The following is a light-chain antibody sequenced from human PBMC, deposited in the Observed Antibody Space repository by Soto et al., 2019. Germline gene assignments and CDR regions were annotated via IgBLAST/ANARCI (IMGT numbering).Light chain of an antibody. CDR1: QSVRSY. CDR2: DAS. Sequence: EIVLTQSPATLSLSPGERATLSCRASQSVRSYLAWYQQKPGQAPRLLIYDASNRATGIPARFSGSGSGTDFTLTISSLETEDSAVYYCQHRSSWPLTFGGGTKVEIK. V-gene: IGKV3-11*01. J-gene: IGKJ4*01. CDR3: QHRSSWPLT.